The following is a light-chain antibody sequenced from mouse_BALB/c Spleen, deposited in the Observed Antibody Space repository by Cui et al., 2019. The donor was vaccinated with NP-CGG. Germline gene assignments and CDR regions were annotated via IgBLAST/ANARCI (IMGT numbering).Light chain of an antibody. CDR1: TGAVTTSNY. CDR2: GTN. J-gene: IGLJ1*01. CDR3: ALWYSNHWV. V-gene: IGLV1*01. Sequence: QAFVTQEYSLTTSPGETVTLTCRSSTGAVTTSNYANWVQEKPDHLFTGLIGGTNNRAPGVPARFSGSLIGDKAVLTITGAQTEDEAIYFCALWYSNHWVFGGGIKLTVL.